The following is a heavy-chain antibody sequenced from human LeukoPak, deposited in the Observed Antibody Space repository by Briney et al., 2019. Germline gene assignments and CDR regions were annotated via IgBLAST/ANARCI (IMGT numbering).Heavy chain of an antibody. CDR2: INPNSGGT. J-gene: IGHJ4*02. V-gene: IGHV1-2*02. D-gene: IGHD3-10*01. CDR3: ARLITMARGAYYFDY. CDR1: GYTFTGYY. Sequence: ASVKVSCKASGYTFTGYYMHWVRQAPGQGLEWMGWINPNSGGTNYAQKFQGRVTMTRDTSISTAYMELSRLRSDDTAVYYCARLITMARGAYYFDYWGQGTLVTVSS.